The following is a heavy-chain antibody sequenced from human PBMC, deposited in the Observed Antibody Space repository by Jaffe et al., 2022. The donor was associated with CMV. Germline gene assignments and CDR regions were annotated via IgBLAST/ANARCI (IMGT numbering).Heavy chain of an antibody. Sequence: EVQLVQSGGGLVKPGGSLRLSCAASGFTFSSYSMNWVRQAPGKGLEWVSSISSTSSYIYYADSVKGRFTISRDNARKSLYLQMNSLRAEDTAVYYCVREVWDSHVQYGMDVWGQGTTVTVSS. CDR3: VREVWDSHVQYGMDV. CDR1: GFTFSSYS. D-gene: IGHD3-16*01. CDR2: ISSTSSYI. V-gene: IGHV3-21*01. J-gene: IGHJ6*02.